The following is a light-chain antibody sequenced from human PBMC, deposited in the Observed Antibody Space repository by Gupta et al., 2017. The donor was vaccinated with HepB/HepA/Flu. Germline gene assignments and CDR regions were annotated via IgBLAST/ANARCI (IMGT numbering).Light chain of an antibody. CDR3: QQYGSSPLT. V-gene: IGKV3-20*01. J-gene: IGKJ4*01. CDR2: GAS. Sequence: EIGLTQSPGTLSLSPGERATLSCRASQSVSSSYLAWYQQKPGQAPRLLIYGASSRATSIPDRFSGSGSGTDFTLTISRLEPEDFAVYYCQQYGSSPLTFGGGTKVEIK. CDR1: QSVSSSY.